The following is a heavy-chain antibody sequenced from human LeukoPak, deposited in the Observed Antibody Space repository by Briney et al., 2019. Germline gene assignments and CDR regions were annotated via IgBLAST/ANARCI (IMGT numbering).Heavy chain of an antibody. CDR2: ISSSSSYI. Sequence: GGSLRLSCAASGFTFSSYSMNWVRQAPGKGLEWVSSISSSSSYIYYADSVKGRFTISRDNAKNSLYLQMNSLRAEDTAVYYCARTSRDGYNHDAFDIWGQGTMVTVSS. V-gene: IGHV3-21*01. CDR1: GFTFSSYS. D-gene: IGHD5-24*01. J-gene: IGHJ3*02. CDR3: ARTSRDGYNHDAFDI.